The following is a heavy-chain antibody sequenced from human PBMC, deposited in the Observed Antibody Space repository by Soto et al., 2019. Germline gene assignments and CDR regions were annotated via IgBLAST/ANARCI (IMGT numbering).Heavy chain of an antibody. CDR2: ISYDGSNK. J-gene: IGHJ4*02. CDR3: AKEWVYDSSGWSFDY. D-gene: IGHD3-22*01. CDR1: GFTFSSFG. V-gene: IGHV3-30*18. Sequence: GGSLRLSCAASGFTFSSFGMHWVRQAPGKGLEWVAVISYDGSNKYYADSVKGRFTISRDNSKNTLYLQMNSLRAEDTAVYYCAKEWVYDSSGWSFDYWGQGTLVTVSS.